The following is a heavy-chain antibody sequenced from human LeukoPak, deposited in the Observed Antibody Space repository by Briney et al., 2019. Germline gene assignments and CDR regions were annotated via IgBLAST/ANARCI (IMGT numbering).Heavy chain of an antibody. Sequence: GESLKISCKGSGYIFTSHWIGWVRQMPGKGQEWMGIIYPGGSDTRYSPSFQGQVTISADKSSSTAYLQWNSLRASDTAMYYCARHQYYYDSRAYYIDFWGQGTLVTVSS. D-gene: IGHD3-22*01. CDR2: IYPGGSDT. J-gene: IGHJ4*02. CDR1: GYIFTSHW. V-gene: IGHV5-51*01. CDR3: ARHQYYYDSRAYYIDF.